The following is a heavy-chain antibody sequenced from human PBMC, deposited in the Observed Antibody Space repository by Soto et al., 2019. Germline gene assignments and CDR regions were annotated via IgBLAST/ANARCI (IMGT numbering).Heavy chain of an antibody. CDR3: ASVTRTCISTSCYRYYYGMDV. CDR1: GGSVSSGSYY. Sequence: QVQLQESGPGLVKPSETLSLTCTVSGGSVSSGSYYWSWIRQPPGKGLEWIGYIYYSGSTNYNPYLKSRVTISVDTSKNQFSLNLSSVTAADTAVYYCASVTRTCISTSCYRYYYGMDVWGQGTTVTVSS. J-gene: IGHJ6*02. V-gene: IGHV4-61*01. CDR2: IYYSGST. D-gene: IGHD2-2*02.